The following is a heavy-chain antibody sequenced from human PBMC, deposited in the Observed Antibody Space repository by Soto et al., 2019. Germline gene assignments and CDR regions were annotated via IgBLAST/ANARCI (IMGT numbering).Heavy chain of an antibody. CDR2: ISGSGSST. V-gene: IGHV3-23*01. D-gene: IGHD2-8*01. CDR1: GFTFSSYA. J-gene: IGHJ5*02. CDR3: AKDPKSTIRFNWFDP. Sequence: EVQLSESGGGLVQPGGSLRLSCAASGFTFSSYAMSWVRQAPGKGLEWVSGISGSGSSTYYADSVKGRFTISRDTSKQALYLQMNSLRAEDTAIYYCAKDPKSTIRFNWFDPWGQGTLVTVSS.